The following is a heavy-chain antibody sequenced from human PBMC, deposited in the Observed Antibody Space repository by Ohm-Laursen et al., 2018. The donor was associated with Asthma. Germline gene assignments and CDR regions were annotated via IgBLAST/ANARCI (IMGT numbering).Heavy chain of an antibody. CDR3: ARGITFSDY. V-gene: IGHV7-4-1*02. CDR1: GYTFTRFA. Sequence: ASVKVSCNASGYTFTRFAVHWVRQAPGQGLEWLGWINTNTGNPTFAQGLTGRFVLSLDTSVSTAYLQISSLKAEDTAVYYCARGITFSDYWGQGTLVTVSS. D-gene: IGHD3-16*01. CDR2: INTNTGNP. J-gene: IGHJ4*02.